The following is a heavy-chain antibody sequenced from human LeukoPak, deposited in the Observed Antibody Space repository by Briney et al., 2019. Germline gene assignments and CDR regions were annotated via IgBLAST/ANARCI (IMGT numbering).Heavy chain of an antibody. Sequence: GASVKVSCKASGYTFTGYYMHWVRQAPEQGLEWMGWINPSSGDTIYAQKFQGRVTMTRDTSISTAYMELSRLQSDDTAIYYCARLASSYNWGQGALVTVSS. V-gene: IGHV1-2*02. CDR3: ARLASSYN. CDR1: GYTFTGYY. CDR2: INPSSGDT. J-gene: IGHJ4*02. D-gene: IGHD6-13*01.